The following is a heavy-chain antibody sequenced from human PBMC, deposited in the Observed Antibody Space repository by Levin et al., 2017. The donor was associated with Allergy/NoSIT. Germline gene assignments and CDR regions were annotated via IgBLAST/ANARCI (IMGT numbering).Heavy chain of an antibody. CDR1: VFPFSSYG. Sequence: GESLKISCAASVFPFSSYGMHCVRQAPGKGLEWVAVISYDGSNKYYADSVKGRFTISRDNSKNTLYLQMNSLRAEDTAGDYCAKDRGSGSSAIDYWGQGTLVTVSS. CDR2: ISYDGSNK. D-gene: IGHD3-10*01. V-gene: IGHV3-30*18. J-gene: IGHJ4*02. CDR3: AKDRGSGSSAIDY.